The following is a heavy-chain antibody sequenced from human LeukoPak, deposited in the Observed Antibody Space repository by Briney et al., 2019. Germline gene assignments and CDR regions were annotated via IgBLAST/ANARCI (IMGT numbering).Heavy chain of an antibody. J-gene: IGHJ4*02. D-gene: IGHD2-21*02. CDR2: ISYGGSNK. Sequence: GGSLTLSCSASGFTFSSYGMHWVRQAPGKGREWVAVISYGGSNKYYADSVKGRFTISRDNSKNTLYLQMNSLRAEDKAVYYCAKQGTAYCGGDCYADYWGQGTLVTVSS. CDR3: AKQGTAYCGGDCYADY. CDR1: GFTFSSYG. V-gene: IGHV3-30*18.